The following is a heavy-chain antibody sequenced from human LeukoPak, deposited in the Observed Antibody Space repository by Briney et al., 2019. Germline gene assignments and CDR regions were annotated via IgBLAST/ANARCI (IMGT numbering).Heavy chain of an antibody. CDR3: ARADNYYDSSGINPDAFDI. CDR1: GYTFTGYY. J-gene: IGHJ3*02. D-gene: IGHD3-22*01. Sequence: GASVKVSCKASGYTFTGYYMHWVRQAPGQGLEWMGWINPNSGGTNFAQKFQGRVTMTRDTSISTAYMELSRLRSDDTAVYYCARADNYYDSSGINPDAFDIWGQGTMVTVSS. CDR2: INPNSGGT. V-gene: IGHV1-2*02.